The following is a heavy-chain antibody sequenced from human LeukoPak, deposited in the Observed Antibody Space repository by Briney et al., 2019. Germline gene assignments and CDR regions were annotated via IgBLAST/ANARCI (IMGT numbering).Heavy chain of an antibody. V-gene: IGHV1-46*01. CDR1: VYTFTSQY. D-gene: IGHD4-17*01. CDR2: INPSGGST. CDR3: ARLDYGDYESGVRY. Sequence: GASVKVSCKASVYTFTSQYMHWVRQTPGQGLEWMGIINPSGGSTNYAQKFQGRVTMTSDTSTSTAYMELRSLRSDDTAVYYCARLDYGDYESGVRYWGQGTLVTVSS. J-gene: IGHJ4*02.